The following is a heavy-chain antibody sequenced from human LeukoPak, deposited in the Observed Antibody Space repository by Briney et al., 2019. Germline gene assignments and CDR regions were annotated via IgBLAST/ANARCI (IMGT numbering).Heavy chain of an antibody. V-gene: IGHV1-18*01. CDR2: ISAYNGNT. D-gene: IGHD3-22*01. CDR1: GYTFTSYG. Sequence: ASVKVSCKASGYTFTSYGISWVRQTPGQGLEWMGWISAYNGNTNYAQKLQGRVTMTTDTSTSTAYMELRSLRSDDTAVYYCARGAKEYYYDSSGYHPFDYWGQGTLVTVSS. CDR3: ARGAKEYYYDSSGYHPFDY. J-gene: IGHJ4*02.